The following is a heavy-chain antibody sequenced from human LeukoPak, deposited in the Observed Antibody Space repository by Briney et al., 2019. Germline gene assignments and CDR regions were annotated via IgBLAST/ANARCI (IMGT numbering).Heavy chain of an antibody. CDR3: ARFDSSGYCFDY. CDR1: GFTFSNYG. D-gene: IGHD3-22*01. CDR2: ISYDGSNK. Sequence: GGSLRLSCAASGFTFSNYGMQWVRQAPGKGLEWLAVISYDGSNKYYADSVKGRFTISRDNSKNTLYLQMNSLRAEDTAVYYCARFDSSGYCFDYWGQGTLVTVSS. V-gene: IGHV3-30*03. J-gene: IGHJ4*02.